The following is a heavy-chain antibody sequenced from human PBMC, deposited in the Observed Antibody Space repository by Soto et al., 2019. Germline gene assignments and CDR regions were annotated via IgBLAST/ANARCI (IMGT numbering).Heavy chain of an antibody. V-gene: IGHV3-23*01. Sequence: GGSLRLSCAASGFTFSSYAMSWVRQAPGKGLEWVSAISGSGGSTYYADSVKGRFTISRDNSKNTLYLQMNSLRAEDTAVYYCAKMAGYYDSSGYPKFYYYGMDVWGQGTTVTV. CDR2: ISGSGGST. D-gene: IGHD3-22*01. CDR1: GFTFSSYA. J-gene: IGHJ6*02. CDR3: AKMAGYYDSSGYPKFYYYGMDV.